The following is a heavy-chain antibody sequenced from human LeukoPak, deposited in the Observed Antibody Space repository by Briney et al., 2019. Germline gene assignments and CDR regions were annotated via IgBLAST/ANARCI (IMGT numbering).Heavy chain of an antibody. V-gene: IGHV3-23*01. D-gene: IGHD5-18*01. CDR2: ISGSGGST. Sequence: GGSLRLSCAASGFTFSSYAMSWVRQAPGKGLEWVSAISGSGGSTYYADSVKGRFTISRDNSKNTLYLQMNSLRAEDTAVYYCAKKSKGYSYGWDYFDYWGQGTLVTVSS. CDR3: AKKSKGYSYGWDYFDY. CDR1: GFTFSSYA. J-gene: IGHJ4*02.